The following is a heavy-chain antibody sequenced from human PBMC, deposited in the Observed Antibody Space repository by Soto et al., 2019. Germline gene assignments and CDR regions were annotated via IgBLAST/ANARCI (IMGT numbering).Heavy chain of an antibody. J-gene: IGHJ4*02. V-gene: IGHV4-38-2*01. CDR3: ARRHSSNWYGLDY. Sequence: SETLSLTCAVSGYSISNGYYWGWIRQPPGKGLEWIGSIYHTGSTYYNPSLKSRVTISVDASKNQFSLKLSSVTAADTAVYYCARRHSSNWYGLDYWGQGTLVTVSS. D-gene: IGHD6-13*01. CDR1: GYSISNGYY. CDR2: IYHTGST.